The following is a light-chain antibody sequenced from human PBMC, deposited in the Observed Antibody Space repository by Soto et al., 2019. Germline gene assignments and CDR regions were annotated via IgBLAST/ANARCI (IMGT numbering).Light chain of an antibody. J-gene: IGKJ2*01. Sequence: DIQLTQSPSFLSASVGDRVTITCRASQGLNSYLAWYQQKPGKAPNLLIYAASTLQSGVPLRFSGSGSGTEFTLTISSLQPEDFATYYCQQLNSYSYTFGQGTKLEIK. CDR2: AAS. V-gene: IGKV1-9*01. CDR3: QQLNSYSYT. CDR1: QGLNSY.